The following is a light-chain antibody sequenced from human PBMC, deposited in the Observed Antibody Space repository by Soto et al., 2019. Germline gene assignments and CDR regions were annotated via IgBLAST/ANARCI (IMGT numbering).Light chain of an antibody. V-gene: IGKV1-39*01. CDR2: TAS. CDR1: QSIGTS. J-gene: IGKJ3*01. Sequence: GDRVAITCRASQSIGTSLNWYQQKPRKAPKLLIYTASSLQSGVPSRFSGSGSGTDFTLTISSLQPEDFATYYCQQSYSIPFTFGPGTKVAIK. CDR3: QQSYSIPFT.